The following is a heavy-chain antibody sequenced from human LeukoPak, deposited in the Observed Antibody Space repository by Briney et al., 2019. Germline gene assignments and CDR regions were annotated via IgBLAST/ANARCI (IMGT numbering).Heavy chain of an antibody. D-gene: IGHD3/OR15-3a*01. J-gene: IGHJ3*02. CDR3: VREGPRGLAFDI. CDR2: ISASGGSA. V-gene: IGHV3-23*01. CDR1: GFTFRSHD. Sequence: QPGGSLRLSCAASGFTFRSHDMSWVRQAPGKGLEWVSGISASGGSAFYADSVEGRFTISRDNSKNTLYLQMNGLRVEDTAVYYCVREGPRGLAFDIWGQGTMVTISS.